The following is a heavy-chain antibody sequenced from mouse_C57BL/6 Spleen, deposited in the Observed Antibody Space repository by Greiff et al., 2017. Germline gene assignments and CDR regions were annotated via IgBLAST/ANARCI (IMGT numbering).Heavy chain of an antibody. CDR1: GYTFTDYN. Sequence: VQLQQSGPELVKPGASVKIPCKASGYTFTDYNMDWVKQSHGKSLEWIGDINPNNGGTIYNQKFKGKATLTVDKSSSTAYMELRSLTSEDTAVYYCARSKAITTVVGGYWYFDVWGTGTTVTVSS. J-gene: IGHJ1*03. CDR2: INPNNGGT. D-gene: IGHD1-1*01. V-gene: IGHV1-18*01. CDR3: ARSKAITTVVGGYWYFDV.